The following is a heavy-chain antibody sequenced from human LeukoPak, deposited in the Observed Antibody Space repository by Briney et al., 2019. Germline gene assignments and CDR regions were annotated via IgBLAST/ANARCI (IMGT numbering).Heavy chain of an antibody. D-gene: IGHD4-17*01. CDR1: GGSFSGYY. CDR2: INHSGST. Sequence: NPSETLSLTCAVYGGSFSGYYWSWIRQPPGKGLEWIGEINHSGSTNYNPSLKSRVTISVDTSKNQFSLKLSSVTAADTAVYYCARQTVSRVDYWGQGTLVTVSS. V-gene: IGHV4-34*01. CDR3: ARQTVSRVDY. J-gene: IGHJ4*02.